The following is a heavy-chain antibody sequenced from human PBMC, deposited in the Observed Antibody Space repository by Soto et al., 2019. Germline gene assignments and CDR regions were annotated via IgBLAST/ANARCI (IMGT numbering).Heavy chain of an antibody. CDR2: IGTSGRTI. D-gene: IGHD4-4*01. Sequence: GGSPRLSCAVSGFTFGTYERNWVRQAPGKGLEWVSYIGTSGRTIYYADSVRGRFTISRDNAKNSLYLQMNSLGAEDTAVYYYARDPAIYSGKFAYGLDVWGQGTTVTVSS. CDR1: GFTFGTYE. V-gene: IGHV3-48*03. CDR3: ARDPAIYSGKFAYGLDV. J-gene: IGHJ6*01.